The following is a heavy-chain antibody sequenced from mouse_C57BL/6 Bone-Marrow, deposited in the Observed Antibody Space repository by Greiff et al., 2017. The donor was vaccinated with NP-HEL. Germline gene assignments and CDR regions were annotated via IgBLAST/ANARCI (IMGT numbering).Heavy chain of an antibody. CDR2: IDPNSGGT. V-gene: IGHV1-72*01. J-gene: IGHJ2*01. CDR1: GYTFTSYW. Sequence: QVHVKQPGAELVKPGASVKLSCAASGYTFTSYWMHWVKQRPGRGLEWIGRIDPNSGGTKYNEKFKSKATLTVDKPSSTAYMQSSSLTSGDSGVYYCARVSYDGVDYWGQGTTLTVSS. D-gene: IGHD2-12*01. CDR3: ARVSYDGVDY.